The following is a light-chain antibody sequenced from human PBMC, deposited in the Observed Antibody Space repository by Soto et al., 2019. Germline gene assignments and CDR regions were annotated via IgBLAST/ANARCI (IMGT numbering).Light chain of an antibody. CDR2: SNN. CDR3: ASWDDSLTGYV. CDR1: NSNIGRNT. V-gene: IGLV1-44*01. Sequence: QSVLTQPPSASGTPGQRVTISCSGSNSNIGRNTVNWYQQVTGTAPKLLIYSNNKRPSGVPDRFSGSKSGTSASLAISGLQSEDESNYYCASWDDSLTGYVFGTGTKLTVL. J-gene: IGLJ1*01.